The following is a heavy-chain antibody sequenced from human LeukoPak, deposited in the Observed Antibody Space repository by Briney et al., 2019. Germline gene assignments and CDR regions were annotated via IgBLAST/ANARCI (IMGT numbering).Heavy chain of an antibody. D-gene: IGHD1-14*01. Sequence: ASVKVSCKASGYTFTSYGISWVRQAPGQGLEWMGWISAYNGNTNYAQKLQGRVTMTTDTSTSTAYMELRSLRSDDTAVYYCARKLEPRGGKYYFDYWGQGTLVTVSS. CDR3: ARKLEPRGGKYYFDY. J-gene: IGHJ4*02. V-gene: IGHV1-18*01. CDR1: GYTFTSYG. CDR2: ISAYNGNT.